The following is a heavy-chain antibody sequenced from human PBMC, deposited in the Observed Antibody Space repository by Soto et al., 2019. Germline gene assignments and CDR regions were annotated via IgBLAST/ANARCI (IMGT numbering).Heavy chain of an antibody. D-gene: IGHD5-18*01. CDR1: GISLTTSAVG. CDR2: IYGNDDK. CDR3: AHRYSYGQFDY. J-gene: IGHJ4*02. V-gene: IGHV2-5*01. Sequence: QITLKESGPTLVKPTQTLTLTCTFSGISLTTSAVGVAWIRQPPGKALEWLAVIYGNDDKRYSPSLKSRLTVTKDTSKNQVVRTMTNMDPVDTATYYCAHRYSYGQFDYCGQGTLVTVSA.